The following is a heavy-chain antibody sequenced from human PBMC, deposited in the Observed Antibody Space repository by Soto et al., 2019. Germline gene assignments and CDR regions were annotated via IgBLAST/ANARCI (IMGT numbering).Heavy chain of an antibody. D-gene: IGHD3-3*01. CDR2: INPATGAA. J-gene: IGHJ3*02. CDR3: ARGGGVGVAGSAAFDM. CDR1: GYPVTAYY. Sequence: QLHLVQSGAVVKKPGASVTVSCSASGYPVTAYYMHWVRQAPGRGLEWMGGINPATGAAKYTQTFTGRVTMARVAAPRTGFMELRALTSEDTAVFYCARGGGVGVAGSAAFDMWGQGTLVTVSS. V-gene: IGHV1-2*02.